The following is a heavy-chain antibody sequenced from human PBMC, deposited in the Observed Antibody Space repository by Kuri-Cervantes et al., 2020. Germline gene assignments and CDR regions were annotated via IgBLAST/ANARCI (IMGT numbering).Heavy chain of an antibody. V-gene: IGHV3-21*01. J-gene: IGHJ4*02. CDR3: ARVGRAEDY. D-gene: IGHD2-15*01. CDR1: GFTFSSYS. CDR2: ISSSSSYI. Sequence: SCPASGFTFSSYSMNWVRQAPGKGLEWVSSISSSSSYIYYADSVKGRFTIYRDNAKNSPYLQMNSLRAEDTAVYYCARVGRAEDYWDQGTLVTVSS.